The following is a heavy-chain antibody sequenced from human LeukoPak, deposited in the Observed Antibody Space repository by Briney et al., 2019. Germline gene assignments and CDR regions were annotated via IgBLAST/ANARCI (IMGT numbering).Heavy chain of an antibody. D-gene: IGHD6-6*01. CDR3: ATSSSPLYAFDI. Sequence: GGSLRLSCAASGFTFSNFDINWVRQAPGKGLEWVSYISSSGSTIYYADSVKGRFTISRDNAKNSLYLQMNSLRAEDTAVYYCATSSSPLYAFDIWGQGTMVTVSS. CDR2: ISSSGSTI. CDR1: GFTFSNFD. V-gene: IGHV3-48*03. J-gene: IGHJ3*02.